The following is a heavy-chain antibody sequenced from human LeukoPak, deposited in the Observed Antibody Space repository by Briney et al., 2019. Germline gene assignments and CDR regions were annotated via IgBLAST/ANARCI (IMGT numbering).Heavy chain of an antibody. CDR2: ISSSSSYI. CDR1: GFTFSIYS. Sequence: KTGGSLRLSCAASGFTFSIYSMNWVRQAPGKGLEWVSSISSSSSYIYYADSVKGRFTISRDNAKNSLYLQMNSLRAEDTAVYHCAREYPLAVVPAAMLDYYYGMDVWGQGTTVTVSS. CDR3: AREYPLAVVPAAMLDYYYGMDV. J-gene: IGHJ6*02. V-gene: IGHV3-21*01. D-gene: IGHD2-2*01.